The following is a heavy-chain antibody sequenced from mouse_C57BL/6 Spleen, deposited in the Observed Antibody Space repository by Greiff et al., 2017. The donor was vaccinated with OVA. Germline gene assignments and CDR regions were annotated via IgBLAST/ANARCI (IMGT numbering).Heavy chain of an antibody. CDR2: INPYNGGT. CDR1: GYTFTDYY. Sequence: EVQLQQSGPVLVKPGASVKMSCKASGYTFTDYYMNWVKQSHGKSLEWIGVINPYNGGTSYNQKFKGKATLTVDKSSSTAYMELNSLTSEDSAVYYCARKKLKPSDTEYFDYWGQGTTLTVSS. J-gene: IGHJ2*01. V-gene: IGHV1-19*01. CDR3: ARKKLKPSDTEYFDY.